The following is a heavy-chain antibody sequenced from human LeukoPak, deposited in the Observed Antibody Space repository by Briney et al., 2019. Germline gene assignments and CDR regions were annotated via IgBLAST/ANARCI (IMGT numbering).Heavy chain of an antibody. D-gene: IGHD1-1*01. CDR3: ASDTGTTFPYYYYYMDV. Sequence: PSETLSLTCTVSGGSISSYYWSWIRQPAGKGLEWIGRIYTSGSTNYNPSLKSRVTMSVDTSKNQFSLKLSSVTAADTAVYYCASDTGTTFPYYYYYMDVWGKGTTVTVSS. V-gene: IGHV4-4*07. CDR2: IYTSGST. CDR1: GGSISSYY. J-gene: IGHJ6*03.